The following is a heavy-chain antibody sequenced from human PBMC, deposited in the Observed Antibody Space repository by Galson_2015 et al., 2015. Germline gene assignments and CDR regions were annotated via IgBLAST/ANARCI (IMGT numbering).Heavy chain of an antibody. D-gene: IGHD6-19*01. J-gene: IGHJ4*02. CDR2: IYYSGST. CDR3: ARGISVAGHFDY. V-gene: IGHV4-59*01. Sequence: ETLSLTCTVSGGSISSYYWSWLRQPPGKGLEWIGYIYYSGSTNYNPSLESRVTISVDTSKNQFSLKLSSVTAADTAVYYCARGISVAGHFDYWGQGTLVTVSS. CDR1: GGSISSYY.